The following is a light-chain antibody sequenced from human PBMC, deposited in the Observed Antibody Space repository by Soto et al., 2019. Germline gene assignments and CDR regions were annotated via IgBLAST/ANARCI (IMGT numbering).Light chain of an antibody. CDR3: KSYDSSLTAYV. J-gene: IGLJ1*01. Sequence: QSVLTQPPSVSGAPGQRVTISCTGSSSSIGAGYDVHWYHQLPGAAPKLLVSGNNNRPSGVPDRFSASKSGTSASLAITGLKTKDEVKNSCKSYDSSLTAYVFGTGTKLTV. CDR2: GNN. CDR1: SSSIGAGYD. V-gene: IGLV1-40*01.